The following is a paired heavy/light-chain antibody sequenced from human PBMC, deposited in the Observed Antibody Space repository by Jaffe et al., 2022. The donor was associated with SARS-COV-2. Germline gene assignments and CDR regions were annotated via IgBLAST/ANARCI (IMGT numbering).Heavy chain of an antibody. Sequence: QVQLQESGPGLVRPSETLSLSCLVSGASLSSGDDYWTWLRQPAGKGLEWIARVDASGSTNANPSLKSRVTISLDASSNLVFLKLTSVTAADTALYFCAREPAERYMAMGYLQSWGQGTLVTVSS. D-gene: IGHD1-1*01. J-gene: IGHJ4*02. CDR2: VDASGST. V-gene: IGHV4-61*02. CDR3: AREPAERYMAMGYLQS. CDR1: GASLSSGDDY.
Light chain of an antibody. CDR3: QQYNYFFLT. CDR1: QSISSW. V-gene: IGKV1-5*03. J-gene: IGKJ4*01. Sequence: VQMTQSPSTLSASVGDRVTIACRASQSISSWLAWYQQKPGKAPKLLIYKASILESGVPSRFSGSGFGTDFTLTIDSLQPDDFATYYCQQYNYFFLTFGGGTKLDI. CDR2: KAS.